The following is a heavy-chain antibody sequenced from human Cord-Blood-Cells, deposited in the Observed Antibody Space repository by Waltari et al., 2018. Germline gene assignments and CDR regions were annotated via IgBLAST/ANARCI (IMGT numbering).Heavy chain of an antibody. Sequence: EVQLVESGGGLVQPGGSLRLSCAASGFTFSSYWMSWVRQAPGEGLEGVANIKQDGSEKYYVDSVKGRFTIARDNAKNSLYLQMNSLRAEDTAVYYCARSYYDSSGYFDYWGQGTLVTVSS. CDR2: IKQDGSEK. D-gene: IGHD3-22*01. CDR3: ARSYYDSSGYFDY. CDR1: GFTFSSYW. V-gene: IGHV3-7*01. J-gene: IGHJ4*02.